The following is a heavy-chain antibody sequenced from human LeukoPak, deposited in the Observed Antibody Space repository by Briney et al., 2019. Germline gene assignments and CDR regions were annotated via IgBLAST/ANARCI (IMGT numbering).Heavy chain of an antibody. CDR3: ARHPRPNCSGGSCYTEDVST. CDR2: IYYSGST. D-gene: IGHD2-15*01. CDR1: GGSISSSSYY. V-gene: IGHV4-39*01. Sequence: SETLSLTCTVSGGSISSSSYYWGWIRQPPGKGLEWIGSIYYSGSTYYNPSLKSRVTISVGTSKNQFSLKLSSVTAADTAVYYCARHPRPNCSGGSCYTEDVSTWGQGTLVTVSS. J-gene: IGHJ5*02.